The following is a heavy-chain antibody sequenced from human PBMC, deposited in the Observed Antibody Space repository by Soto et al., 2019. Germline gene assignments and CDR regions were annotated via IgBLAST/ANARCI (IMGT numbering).Heavy chain of an antibody. D-gene: IGHD1-1*01. V-gene: IGHV4-59*01. J-gene: IGHJ6*02. CDR2: IYYSGTA. CDR3: ARGDGIQLGSLAGRYYYHKMDV. CDR1: GGSISTYY. Sequence: QVQLRESGPGLVKSSETLSLTCTVSGGSISTYYWSWVRQPPGKGLEWIGYIYYSGTATYNPSLRSRVTISVDTSKNQFSLRLSSVTASDTAVYDCARGDGIQLGSLAGRYYYHKMDVWGQGTTVTVYS.